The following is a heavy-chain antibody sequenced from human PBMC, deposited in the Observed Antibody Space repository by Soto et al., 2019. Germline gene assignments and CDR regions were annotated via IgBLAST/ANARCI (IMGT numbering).Heavy chain of an antibody. CDR2: ISAYNGNT. J-gene: IGHJ6*02. Sequence: ASVKVSCKASGYTFTSYGISWVRQAPGQGLEWMGWISAYNGNTNYAQKLQGRVTMTTDTSTSTAYMELRSLRSDDTAVYYCAKGFLEWFGSKDYYGMDVWGQGTTVTVSS. D-gene: IGHD3-3*01. CDR1: GYTFTSYG. V-gene: IGHV1-18*01. CDR3: AKGFLEWFGSKDYYGMDV.